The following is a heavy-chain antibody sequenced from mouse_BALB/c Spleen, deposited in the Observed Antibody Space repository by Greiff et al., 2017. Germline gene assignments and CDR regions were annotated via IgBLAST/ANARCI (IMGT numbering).Heavy chain of an antibody. D-gene: IGHD2-3*01. J-gene: IGHJ4*01. CDR2: ISSGSSTI. CDR3: ARSNDGYYPYYAMDY. Sequence: DVMLVESGGGLVQPGGSRKLSCAASGFTFSSFGMHWVRQAPEKGLEWVAYISSGSSTIYYADTVKGRFTISRDNPKNTLFLQMTSLRSEDTAMYYCARSNDGYYPYYAMDYWGQGTSVTVSS. V-gene: IGHV5-17*02. CDR1: GFTFSSFG.